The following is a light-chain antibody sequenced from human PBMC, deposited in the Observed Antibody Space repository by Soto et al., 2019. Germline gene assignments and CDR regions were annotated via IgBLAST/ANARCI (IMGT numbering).Light chain of an antibody. CDR3: QQSYSTTWT. J-gene: IGKJ1*01. CDR1: QTISSW. CDR2: KAS. V-gene: IGKV1-5*03. Sequence: DIHMTHSPSTLALSVGDRVAIACRASQTISSWLAWYQQKPGKAPKLLIYKASTLKSGVPSRFSGSGSETDFTLTISSLQPEDFATYSCQQSYSTTWTFGQGTTVDIK.